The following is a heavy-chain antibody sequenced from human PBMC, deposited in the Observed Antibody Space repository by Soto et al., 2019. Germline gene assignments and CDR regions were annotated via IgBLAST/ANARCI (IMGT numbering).Heavy chain of an antibody. CDR3: ARVPYCSSTSCYDHYYYYMDV. J-gene: IGHJ6*03. CDR1: GFTFDDYG. V-gene: IGHV3-20*01. D-gene: IGHD2-2*01. Sequence: GGSLRLSCAASGFTFDDYGMSWVRQAPGKGLEWVSGINWNGGSTGYADSVKGRFTISRDNAKNSLYLQMNSLRAEDTALYHCARVPYCSSTSCYDHYYYYMDVWGKGTTVTVSS. CDR2: INWNGGST.